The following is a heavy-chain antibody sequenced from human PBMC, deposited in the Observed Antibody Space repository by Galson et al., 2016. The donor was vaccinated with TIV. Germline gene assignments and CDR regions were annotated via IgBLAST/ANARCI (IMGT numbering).Heavy chain of an antibody. CDR3: AKGTGYALRNNYFDQ. CDR1: GGIFRSHA. J-gene: IGHJ5*02. V-gene: IGHV1-69*13. CDR2: IIATFGTT. D-gene: IGHD5-12*01. Sequence: SVKVSCKVSGGIFRSHAISWVRQAPGQGLEWMGGIIATFGTTDYAQKFQGRFTITADESTSTVYMELSSLRSEDTAVFYCAKGTGYALRNNYFDQWGQGTLVTVSS.